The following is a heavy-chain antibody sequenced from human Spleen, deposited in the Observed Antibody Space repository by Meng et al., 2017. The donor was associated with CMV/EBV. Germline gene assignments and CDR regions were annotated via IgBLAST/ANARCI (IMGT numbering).Heavy chain of an antibody. J-gene: IGHJ4*02. Sequence: ESLKISCAASKFTFSDYYMTWVRQPPGKGLEWIGEIHHSEGTNYNPSLKSRVTMSLDTSKIQFSLKVNSVTAADTAVYYCARGAYSGGRLPFGYWGQGTLVTVSS. V-gene: IGHV4-34*01. CDR3: ARGAYSGGRLPFGY. CDR1: KFTFSDYY. CDR2: IHHSEGT. D-gene: IGHD1-26*01.